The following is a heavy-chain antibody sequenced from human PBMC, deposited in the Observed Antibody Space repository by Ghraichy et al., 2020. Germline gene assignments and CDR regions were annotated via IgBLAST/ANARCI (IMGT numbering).Heavy chain of an antibody. D-gene: IGHD3-22*01. CDR2: INHSGST. CDR1: GGSFSGYY. Sequence: SETLSLTCAVYGGSFSGYYWSWIRQPPGKGLEWIGEINHSGSTNYNPSLKSRVTISVDTSRNQFSLKLNSVTAADTAVYYCARYYYDSSGYLYYYYGMDVWGQGTTVIVSS. V-gene: IGHV4-34*01. J-gene: IGHJ6*02. CDR3: ARYYYDSSGYLYYYYGMDV.